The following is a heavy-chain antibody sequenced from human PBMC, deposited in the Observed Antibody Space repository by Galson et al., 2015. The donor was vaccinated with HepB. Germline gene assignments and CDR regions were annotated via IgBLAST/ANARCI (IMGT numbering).Heavy chain of an antibody. D-gene: IGHD6-19*01. J-gene: IGHJ6*02. CDR3: VKDSKTAALSSGWYSGMDV. CDR1: GGSFSDYG. CDR2: IIPILDST. Sequence: SCKASGGSFSDYGINWVRQAPGQGLEWMGRIIPILDSTNSAQRFQGRVTITADRSTSTAYMELSSLRAEDTAVYYCVKDSKTAALSSGWYSGMDVWGQGTTVTVSS. V-gene: IGHV1-69*04.